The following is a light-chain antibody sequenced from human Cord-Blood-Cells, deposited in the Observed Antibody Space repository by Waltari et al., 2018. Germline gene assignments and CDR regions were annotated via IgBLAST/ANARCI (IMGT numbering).Light chain of an antibody. CDR3: QQYNNWPGT. CDR2: GAS. Sequence: LSCRASQSVSSNLAWYQQKPGQAPRLLIYGASTRATGIPARFSGSGSGTEFTLTISSLQSEDFAVYYCQQYNNWPGTFGQGTKLEIK. V-gene: IGKV3-15*01. CDR1: QSVSSN. J-gene: IGKJ2*01.